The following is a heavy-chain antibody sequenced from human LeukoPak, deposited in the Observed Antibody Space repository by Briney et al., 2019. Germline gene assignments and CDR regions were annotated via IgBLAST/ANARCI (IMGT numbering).Heavy chain of an antibody. Sequence: GASLRLSCAASGFTFSSYAMIWVRQAPGKGLEWVSAISGSGGSTYYAESVKGRFTISRDNSKNTLSLQMNSLRAEETAVYSCAKDPELRCFDCSPFYYFDYWGQGTLVTVSS. CDR3: AKDPELRCFDCSPFYYFDY. CDR1: GFTFSSYA. CDR2: ISGSGGST. J-gene: IGHJ4*02. V-gene: IGHV3-23*01. D-gene: IGHD3-9*01.